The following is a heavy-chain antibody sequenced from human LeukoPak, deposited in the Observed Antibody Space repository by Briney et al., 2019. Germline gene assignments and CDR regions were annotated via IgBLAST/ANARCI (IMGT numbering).Heavy chain of an antibody. J-gene: IGHJ4*02. CDR3: ARDRGYSNFDY. D-gene: IGHD4-11*01. Sequence: GGSLRLSCAASGFGFSNYWVSWVRQAPGKGLEWVANMNEDGSEKNYVDSVKGRFTISRDNAQDSLYLQMNSLRAEDTAVYYCARDRGYSNFDYWGQGTLLTVSS. CDR2: MNEDGSEK. CDR1: GFGFSNYW. V-gene: IGHV3-7*01.